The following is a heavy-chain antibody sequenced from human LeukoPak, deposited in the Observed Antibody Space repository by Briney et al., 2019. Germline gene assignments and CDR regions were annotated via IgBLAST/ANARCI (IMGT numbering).Heavy chain of an antibody. Sequence: KPSETLSLTCVVSGGSVSGYYWGWIRQPPGRGLEWIGYVYYSGSTNYNPSLKSRITISVDTSRNQFSLQLSSVTAADTAVYYCARIHRYCSGGACYVLDNWGQGTLVAVSS. J-gene: IGHJ4*02. CDR1: GGSVSGYY. CDR2: VYYSGST. CDR3: ARIHRYCSGGACYVLDN. V-gene: IGHV4-59*02. D-gene: IGHD2-15*01.